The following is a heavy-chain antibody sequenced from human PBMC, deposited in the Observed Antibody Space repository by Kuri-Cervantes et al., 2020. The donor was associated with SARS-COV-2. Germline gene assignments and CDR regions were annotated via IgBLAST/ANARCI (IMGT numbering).Heavy chain of an antibody. J-gene: IGHJ2*01. Sequence: ASVKVSCKASGYTFTSYGISWVRQAPGQGLEWMGWMNPNSGNTGYAQKFQGRVTITRNTSISTACMELSSLRSEDTAVYYCARAHAYDFWSGYSHWYFDLWGRGTLVTVSS. CDR3: ARAHAYDFWSGYSHWYFDL. CDR1: GYTFTSYG. D-gene: IGHD3-3*01. CDR2: MNPNSGNT. V-gene: IGHV1-8*03.